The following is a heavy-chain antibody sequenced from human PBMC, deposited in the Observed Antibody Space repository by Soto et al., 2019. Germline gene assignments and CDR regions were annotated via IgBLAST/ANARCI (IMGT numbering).Heavy chain of an antibody. CDR2: TKNKAQRYTT. CDR3: VRWDSGNPEN. Sequence: EVQLVESGGGLVQPGGSLRLSCVVSGFTLSDHYIDWVRRAPGKGLEWVGRTKNKAQRYTTEYAASVKGRFTISRDDSENSVYLQMNSLKTEDTAVYYCVRWDSGNPENWGQGTLVTVSS. V-gene: IGHV3-72*01. CDR1: GFTLSDHY. D-gene: IGHD1-26*01. J-gene: IGHJ4*02.